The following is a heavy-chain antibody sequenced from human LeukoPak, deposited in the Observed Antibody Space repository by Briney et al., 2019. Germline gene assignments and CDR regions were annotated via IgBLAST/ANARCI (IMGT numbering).Heavy chain of an antibody. V-gene: IGHV3-23*01. D-gene: IGHD4-17*01. CDR1: GFTFSSYA. CDR3: ARDPNGDYLGAFDF. J-gene: IGHJ3*01. CDR2: IRGSGDIT. Sequence: GGSLRLSCAASGFTFSSYAMIWVRQAPGKGLEWVSAIRGSGDITLYADSVKGRFTISRDNSKNTLYLQTNRLRGEDTAVYYCARDPNGDYLGAFDFRGQGTMASVSS.